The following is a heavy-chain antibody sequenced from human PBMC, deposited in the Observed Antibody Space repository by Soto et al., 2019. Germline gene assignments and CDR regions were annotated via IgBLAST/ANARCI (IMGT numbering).Heavy chain of an antibody. Sequence: LEILSLTCTVSGGSSSSYYWSWIRQPPGKGLEWIGYIYYSGSTNYNPSLKSRVTISVDTSKNQFSLKLSSVTAADTAVYYCARLWSGYSDYWGQGTLVTVSS. D-gene: IGHD3-3*01. J-gene: IGHJ4*02. CDR2: IYYSGST. V-gene: IGHV4-59*01. CDR1: GGSSSSYY. CDR3: ARLWSGYSDY.